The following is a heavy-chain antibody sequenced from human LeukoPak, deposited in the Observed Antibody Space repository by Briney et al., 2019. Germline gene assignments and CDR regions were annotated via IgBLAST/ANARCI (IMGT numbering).Heavy chain of an antibody. V-gene: IGHV4-34*01. J-gene: IGHJ6*02. CDR1: GGSFSGYY. CDR2: INDSGST. Sequence: SETLSLTCAVYGGSFSGYYWSGIRQPPGRGPEWVGEINDSGSTNYNPPTKSRVTITVAASNKRFSRNRKSVTSADTAVYYCARGYCSGGSCYWFSGSYYGMDVWGQGTTVPVPS. D-gene: IGHD2-15*01. CDR3: ARGYCSGGSCYWFSGSYYGMDV.